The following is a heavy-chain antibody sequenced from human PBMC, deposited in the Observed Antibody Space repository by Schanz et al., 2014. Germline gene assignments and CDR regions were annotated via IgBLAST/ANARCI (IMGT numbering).Heavy chain of an antibody. D-gene: IGHD3-9*01. V-gene: IGHV1-18*04. J-gene: IGHJ3*01. CDR2: ISGYNGNT. CDR1: GYTFRHYG. CDR3: ARGWGYDALTGYVF. Sequence: QVQLVQSGGEVKKPGASVKVSCKASGYTFRHYGISWLRQAPGQGLEWMGYISGYNGNTNYAPKVQDRVTMTTDTSTSTAYMELRSLRSDDTAVYYCARGWGYDALTGYVFWGQGTVVIVSS.